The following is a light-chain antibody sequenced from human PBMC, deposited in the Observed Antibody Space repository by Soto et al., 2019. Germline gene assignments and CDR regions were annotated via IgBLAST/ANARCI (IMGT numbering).Light chain of an antibody. Sequence: EIVLTQSPGTLSLSPGERATLSCRSSQSVSSSYLAWYQHKPGQAPRLLIYDVSSRATGIPDRFSGSGSGTDFTLTIRTLEPEDFAVYYCQQYGSSPTFGQATKVEIK. V-gene: IGKV3-20*01. J-gene: IGKJ1*01. CDR2: DVS. CDR3: QQYGSSPT. CDR1: QSVSSSY.